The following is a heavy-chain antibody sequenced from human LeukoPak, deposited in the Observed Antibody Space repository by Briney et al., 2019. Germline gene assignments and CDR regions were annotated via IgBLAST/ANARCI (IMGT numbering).Heavy chain of an antibody. J-gene: IGHJ6*02. Sequence: SVKVSCKASGGTFSSYAISWVRQAPGQGLEWMGRIIPILGIANYAQKFQGRVTITADKSTGTAYMELSSLRSEDTAVYYCARDPSIAAAGTHYGMDVWGQGTTVTVSS. CDR2: IIPILGIA. CDR1: GGTFSSYA. CDR3: ARDPSIAAAGTHYGMDV. D-gene: IGHD6-13*01. V-gene: IGHV1-69*04.